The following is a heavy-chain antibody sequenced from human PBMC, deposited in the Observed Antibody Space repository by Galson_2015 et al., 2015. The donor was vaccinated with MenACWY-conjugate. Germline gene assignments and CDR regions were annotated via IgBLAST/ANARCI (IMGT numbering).Heavy chain of an antibody. J-gene: IGHJ6*03. Sequence: SLRLSCAASGFTFGTYGIHWVRQAPAKGLEWVALIWDDGSYKYYADSVKGRFTISRDNSKNTLYSQMNGLRAEDTAVYYCARVFDTWYMDVWGKGTTITVSS. CDR3: ARVFDTWYMDV. V-gene: IGHV3-33*08. D-gene: IGHD3-3*01. CDR2: IWDDGSYK. CDR1: GFTFGTYG.